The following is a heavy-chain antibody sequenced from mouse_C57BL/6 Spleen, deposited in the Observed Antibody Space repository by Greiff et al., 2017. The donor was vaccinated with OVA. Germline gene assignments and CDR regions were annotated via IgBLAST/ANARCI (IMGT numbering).Heavy chain of an antibody. CDR1: GFTFSDYG. J-gene: IGHJ4*01. V-gene: IGHV5-17*01. CDR3: ARPYGSDYAMDY. CDR2: ISSGSSTI. D-gene: IGHD1-1*01. Sequence: DVMLVESGGGLVKPGGSLKLSCAASGFTFSDYGMHWVRQAPEKGLEWVAYISSGSSTIYYADTVKGRFTISRDNAKTTLFLQMTSLRSEDTAMYYCARPYGSDYAMDYWGQGTSVTVSS.